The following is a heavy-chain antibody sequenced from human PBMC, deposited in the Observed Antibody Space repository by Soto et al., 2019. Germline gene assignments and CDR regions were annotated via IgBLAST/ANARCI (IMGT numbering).Heavy chain of an antibody. J-gene: IGHJ4*02. D-gene: IGHD7-27*01. CDR3: ARKAWVRFDY. CDR1: GDSISSSVW. Sequence: AVSGDSISSSVWWTWVRQPPGKGLEWIGEVFHTGNTNYNPSLKSRVTMSVDKSTNEFSLKVTSVTAADTAIYYCARKAWVRFDYWGQGALVTVSS. V-gene: IGHV4-4*02. CDR2: VFHTGNT.